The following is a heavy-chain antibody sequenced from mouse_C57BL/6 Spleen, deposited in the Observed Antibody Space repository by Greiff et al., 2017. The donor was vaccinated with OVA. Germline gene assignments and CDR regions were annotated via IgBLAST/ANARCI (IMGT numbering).Heavy chain of an antibody. V-gene: IGHV3-6*01. J-gene: IGHJ3*01. Sequence: VQLQQSGPGLVKPSQSLSLTCSVTGYSITSGYYWNWIRQFPGNKLEWMGYISYDGSNNYNPSLKNRISITRDTSKNQFFLKLNSVTTEDTATYYCARDRYYGSSSFAYWGQGTLVTVSA. CDR3: ARDRYYGSSSFAY. CDR2: ISYDGSN. CDR1: GYSITSGYY. D-gene: IGHD1-1*01.